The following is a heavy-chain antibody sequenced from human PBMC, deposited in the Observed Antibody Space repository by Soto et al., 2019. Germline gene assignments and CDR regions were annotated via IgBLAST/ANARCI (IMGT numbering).Heavy chain of an antibody. Sequence: AGVNCASHASGFTFTSYGISWVRQAPGQGLEWMGWISAYNGNTNYAQKLQGRVTMTTDTSTSTAYMELRSLRSDDTAVYYCARDLNYALNWFDPWGQGTLVTVSS. J-gene: IGHJ5*02. V-gene: IGHV1-18*01. D-gene: IGHD3-16*01. CDR1: GFTFTSYG. CDR2: ISAYNGNT. CDR3: ARDLNYALNWFDP.